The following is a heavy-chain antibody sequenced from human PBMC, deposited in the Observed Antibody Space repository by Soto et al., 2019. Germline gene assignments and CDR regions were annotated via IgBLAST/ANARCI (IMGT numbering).Heavy chain of an antibody. Sequence: XGSLRLSCAVAGFSFSAHDMTWVRQAPGKGLEWVSTIDNGGTTFYADSVKGRFTISRDNSKNTLYLQMNGLRVEDTAVYYCARERVGGHHWFDTWGQGALVTVSS. D-gene: IGHD6-19*01. CDR3: ARERVGGHHWFDT. J-gene: IGHJ5*01. CDR1: GFSFSAHD. CDR2: IDNGGTT. V-gene: IGHV3-23*01.